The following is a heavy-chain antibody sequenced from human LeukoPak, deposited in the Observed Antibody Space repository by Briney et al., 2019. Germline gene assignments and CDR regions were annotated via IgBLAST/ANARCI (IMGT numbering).Heavy chain of an antibody. V-gene: IGHV1-18*01. J-gene: IGHJ1*01. D-gene: IGHD2-15*01. Sequence: GASVKVSCKASGYTFTSYAFSWGRQSPGQRLEWRRWISTYNVNTNYAQKRQGRVTMTTDTSTSTAYMELRSLRSDDTAVYYCARSDLDCSGGSCYLAEYFQHWGQGTLVSVSS. CDR3: ARSDLDCSGGSCYLAEYFQH. CDR1: GYTFTSYA. CDR2: ISTYNVNT.